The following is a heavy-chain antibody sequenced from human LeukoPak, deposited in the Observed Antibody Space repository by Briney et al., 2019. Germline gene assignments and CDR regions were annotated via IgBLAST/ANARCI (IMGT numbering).Heavy chain of an antibody. J-gene: IGHJ4*02. V-gene: IGHV3-23*01. Sequence: GGSLRLSCAASGFTLRNYAMSWVRQAPGKGLEWVSGISGSADSTYYADSVKGRFTISRDNSKNTFYLQMNSLRAEDTAVYYCAKGLGGEFYWGQGTLVTVSS. D-gene: IGHD2-21*01. CDR2: ISGSADST. CDR1: GFTLRNYA. CDR3: AKGLGGEFY.